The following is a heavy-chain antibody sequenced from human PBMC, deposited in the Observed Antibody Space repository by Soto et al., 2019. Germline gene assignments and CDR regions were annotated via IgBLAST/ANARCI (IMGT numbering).Heavy chain of an antibody. CDR1: GFTFSDHY. CDR3: IRPMTGTTRGFDY. J-gene: IGHJ4*02. D-gene: IGHD1-1*01. CDR2: SKNKANSYTT. Sequence: EVQLVESGGGLVQPGGSLRLSCAVSGFTFSDHYMDWVRQAPGKGLVWVGRSKNKANSYTTEYAASVKGRFTISRDDSENSLYLQMDSLKTEDTAVYFCIRPMTGTTRGFDYWGQGTLVTVSS. V-gene: IGHV3-72*01.